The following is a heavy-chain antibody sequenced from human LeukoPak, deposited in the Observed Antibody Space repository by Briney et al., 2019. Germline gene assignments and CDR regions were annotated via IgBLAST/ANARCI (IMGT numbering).Heavy chain of an antibody. CDR2: IIHSGST. Sequence: SEPLSLTCAVYGGSFSDFYWSWIRQPPGKGLEWIGEIIHSGSTNHNPSLKSRVTISVDTSKNQFSLKLSSVTAADTAVYYGARLRSLYGDYDAFDIWGQGTTVTVSS. CDR1: GGSFSDFY. D-gene: IGHD4-17*01. J-gene: IGHJ3*02. CDR3: ARLRSLYGDYDAFDI. V-gene: IGHV4-34*12.